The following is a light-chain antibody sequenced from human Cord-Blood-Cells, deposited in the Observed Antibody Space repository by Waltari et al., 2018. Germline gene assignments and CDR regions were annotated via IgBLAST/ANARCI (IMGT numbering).Light chain of an antibody. CDR3: QSYDSSLSGSV. V-gene: IGLV1-40*01. CDR1: SSNIGAGYD. Sequence: TISCTGSSSNIGAGYDVHWYQQLPGTAPKLLIYGNSNRPSGVPDRFSGSKSGTSASLAITGLQAEDEADYYCQSYDSSLSGSVFGGGTKLTVL. CDR2: GNS. J-gene: IGLJ2*01.